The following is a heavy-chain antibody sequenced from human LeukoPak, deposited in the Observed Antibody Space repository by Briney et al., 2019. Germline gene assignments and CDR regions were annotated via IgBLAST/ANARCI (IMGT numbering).Heavy chain of an antibody. CDR2: ISFDGSDA. CDR1: GFTFSGFW. CDR3: ASALLWFGGSYY. V-gene: IGHV3-74*01. D-gene: IGHD3-10*01. Sequence: GGSLRLSCAASGFTFSGFWMHWVRQAPGKGLVWVSCISFDGSDATYADSVKGRFTISRDNAKNSLYLQMNSLRAEDTAVYYCASALLWFGGSYYWGQGTLVTVSS. J-gene: IGHJ4*02.